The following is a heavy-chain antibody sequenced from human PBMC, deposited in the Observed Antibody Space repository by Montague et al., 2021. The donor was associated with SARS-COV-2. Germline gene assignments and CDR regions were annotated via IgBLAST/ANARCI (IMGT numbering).Heavy chain of an antibody. CDR2: ISGSGGST. V-gene: IGHV3-23*01. CDR1: GFTFSSYA. D-gene: IGHD3-9*01. J-gene: IGHJ4*03. Sequence: SLRLSCAASGFTFSSYAMSWVRQAPGKGLEWVSAISGSGGSTYYADSVKGRFTISRDNSKNTLYLQMNSLRAEDTAVYYCAKEAPNYDILTGYYRRGGFDYWGLGITVTVST. CDR3: AKEAPNYDILTGYYRRGGFDY.